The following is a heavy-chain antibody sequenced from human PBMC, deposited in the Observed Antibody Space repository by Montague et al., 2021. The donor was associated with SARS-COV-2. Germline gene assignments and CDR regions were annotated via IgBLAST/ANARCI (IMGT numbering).Heavy chain of an antibody. Sequence: SETLSLTCTVSGGSISSSGYFWGWIRQPPGKGLEWIGCIYYSGSTYYNPSRKSRVTISVDTSKNQFSLKLSSVTAADTAVYYCARQSQAEFVLVVNAVVGWFDPWGQGTLVTVSS. CDR3: ARQSQAEFVLVVNAVVGWFDP. J-gene: IGHJ5*02. D-gene: IGHD2-8*01. CDR2: IYYSGST. CDR1: GGSISSSGYF. V-gene: IGHV4-39*01.